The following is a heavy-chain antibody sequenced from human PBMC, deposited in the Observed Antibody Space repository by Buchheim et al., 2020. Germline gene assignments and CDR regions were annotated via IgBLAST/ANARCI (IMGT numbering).Heavy chain of an antibody. D-gene: IGHD5-12*01. CDR3: ARPPYSGYDFGYMDV. CDR2: ISSSSSYT. V-gene: IGHV3-11*03. CDR1: GGSISNSDSYY. J-gene: IGHJ6*03. Sequence: QRQLQESGPGLVKPSVTLSLTCTVSGGSISNSDSYYWGWIRQPPGKGLEWVSYISSSSSYTNYADSVKGRFTISRDNAKNSLYLQMNSLRAEDTAVYYCARPPYSGYDFGYMDVWGKGTT.